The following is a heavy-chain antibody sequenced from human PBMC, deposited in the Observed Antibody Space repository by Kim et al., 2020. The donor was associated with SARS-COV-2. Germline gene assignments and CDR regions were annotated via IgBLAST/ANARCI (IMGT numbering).Heavy chain of an antibody. D-gene: IGHD2-15*01. Sequence: GNGNTIYSQKFQGRVTLSTDTSASTAYMELSSLRSEDSAVYFGLGGYYFDYWGQGTLVTVSS. CDR3: LGGYYFDY. V-gene: IGHV1-3*01. J-gene: IGHJ4*02. CDR2: GNGNT.